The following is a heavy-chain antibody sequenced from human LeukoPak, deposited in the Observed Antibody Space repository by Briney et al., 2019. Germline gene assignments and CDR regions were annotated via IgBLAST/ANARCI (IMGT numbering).Heavy chain of an antibody. V-gene: IGHV1-18*04. CDR1: GYTFTSYG. Sequence: ASVTVSCKASGYTFTSYGISWVRQAPGQGLEWMGWISAYNGNTNYAQKLQGRVTMTTDTSTSTAYMELRSLRSDDTAVYYCARNDYGDYVFDYWGQGTLVTVSS. CDR3: ARNDYGDYVFDY. CDR2: ISAYNGNT. J-gene: IGHJ4*02. D-gene: IGHD4-17*01.